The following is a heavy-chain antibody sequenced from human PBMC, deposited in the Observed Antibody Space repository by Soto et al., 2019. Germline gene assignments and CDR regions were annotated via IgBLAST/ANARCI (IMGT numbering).Heavy chain of an antibody. Sequence: GGSLRLSCAASGFTFSTSTMNWVRQAPGKGLEWISSISSSSDTMYYIDSVKGRFTISRDNAKNSLFLQMNGLRAEETAVYYCAKDHVVDGRVYGSSELFFWGQGTQVTVS. J-gene: IGHJ4*02. CDR3: AKDHVVDGRVYGSSELFF. D-gene: IGHD3-10*01. CDR1: GFTFSTST. CDR2: ISSSSDTM. V-gene: IGHV3-21*01.